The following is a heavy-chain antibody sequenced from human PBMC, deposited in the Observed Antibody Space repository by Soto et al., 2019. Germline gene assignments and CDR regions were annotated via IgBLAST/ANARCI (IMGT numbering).Heavy chain of an antibody. Sequence: GVSLGLSFTASGFTFSSYSMNWVRQAPGKGLEWVSTISGSGGSTYYADSVKGRFTISRDNSRNTLYLQMNSLRAEDTAVYYCAKGKRYYDSSGYSTYDYWGQGTLVTVSS. CDR1: GFTFSSYS. V-gene: IGHV3-23*01. CDR3: AKGKRYYDSSGYSTYDY. J-gene: IGHJ4*02. CDR2: ISGSGGST. D-gene: IGHD3-22*01.